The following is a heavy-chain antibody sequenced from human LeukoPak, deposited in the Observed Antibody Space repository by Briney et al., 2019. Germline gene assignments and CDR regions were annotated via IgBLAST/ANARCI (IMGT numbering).Heavy chain of an antibody. CDR1: GFTFSTYS. D-gene: IGHD2-2*01. Sequence: GGSLRLSCAASGFTFSTYSLNWVRQAPGKGLEWVAFIRYDGSNKYYADSVKGRFTISRDNSKNTLYLQMNSLRAEDTAVYYCARDRSSSGGLGDFDYWGQGTLVTVSS. CDR3: ARDRSSSGGLGDFDY. V-gene: IGHV3-30*02. J-gene: IGHJ4*02. CDR2: IRYDGSNK.